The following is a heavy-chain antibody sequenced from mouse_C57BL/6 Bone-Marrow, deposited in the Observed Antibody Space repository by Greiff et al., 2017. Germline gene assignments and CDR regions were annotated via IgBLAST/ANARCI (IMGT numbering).Heavy chain of an antibody. D-gene: IGHD1-1*01. CDR2: INPYNGGT. CDR1: GYTFTDYY. J-gene: IGHJ3*01. CDR3: ARHYGSSYEFAY. V-gene: IGHV1-19*01. Sequence: VQLQQSGPVLVKPGASVKMSCKASGYTFTDYYMNWVKQSHGKSLEWIGVINPYNGGTSYNQKFKGKATLTVDKSSSTAYMELNSLTSEDSAVYYCARHYGSSYEFAYWGQGTLVTVSA.